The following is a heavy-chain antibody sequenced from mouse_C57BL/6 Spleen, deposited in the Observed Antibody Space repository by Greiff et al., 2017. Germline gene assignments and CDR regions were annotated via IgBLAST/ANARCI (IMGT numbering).Heavy chain of an antibody. Sequence: ESGPVLVKPSQSLSLTCSVTGYSITSGYYWNWIRQFPGNKLEWMGYISYDGSNNYNPSLKNRISITRDTSKNQFFLKLNSVTTEDTATYYCARGDYDWGWFAYWGQGTLVTVSA. CDR2: ISYDGSN. J-gene: IGHJ3*01. V-gene: IGHV3-6*01. CDR1: GYSITSGYY. D-gene: IGHD2-4*01. CDR3: ARGDYDWGWFAY.